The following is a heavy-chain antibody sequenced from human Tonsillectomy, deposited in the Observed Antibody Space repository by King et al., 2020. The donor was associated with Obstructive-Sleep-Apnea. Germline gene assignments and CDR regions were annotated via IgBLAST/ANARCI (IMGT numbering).Heavy chain of an antibody. CDR2: ISYDGSIK. CDR3: ARDLSSNVHSGMDV. D-gene: IGHD2-15*01. CDR1: GFTFSSHP. Sequence: VQLVESGGGVVQPGRSLRLSCAASGFTFSSHPMHWVRQAPGKGLEWVAFISYDGSIKYYADSVKGRFTISRDNSKNTLYLQTNNLKPEDTAVYYCARDLSSNVHSGMDVWGQGTTVIVSS. V-gene: IGHV3-30*04. J-gene: IGHJ6*02.